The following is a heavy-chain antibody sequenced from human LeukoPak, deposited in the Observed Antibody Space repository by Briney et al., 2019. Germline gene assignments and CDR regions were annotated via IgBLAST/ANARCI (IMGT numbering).Heavy chain of an antibody. D-gene: IGHD6-19*01. CDR1: GGSISSSSYY. J-gene: IGHJ4*02. Sequence: SETLSLTCTVSGGSISSSSYYGGWIRQPPGKGLEWIGSIYYSGSTYYNPSLKSRVTISVDTSKNQFSLKLSSVTAADTAVYYCARPRISYSSGWYRGDKDLPDDYWGQGTLVTVSS. V-gene: IGHV4-39*01. CDR3: ARPRISYSSGWYRGDKDLPDDY. CDR2: IYYSGST.